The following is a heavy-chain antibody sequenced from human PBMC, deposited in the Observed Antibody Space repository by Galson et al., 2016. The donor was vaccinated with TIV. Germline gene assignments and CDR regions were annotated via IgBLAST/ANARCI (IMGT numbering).Heavy chain of an antibody. CDR1: GVTFRNYA. CDR3: AKTSGYGLDYYYYAMDV. D-gene: IGHD3-3*01. V-gene: IGHV3-23*01. J-gene: IGHJ6*02. CDR2: ISGSGAST. Sequence: SLRLSCAASGVTFRNYAMSWVRQAPGKGLEWVSSISGSGASTYYADSVKGRFTISRDNSKNTLYLQMNSLRAEETAVDYGAKTSGYGLDYYYYAMDVWGQGTTVTVSS.